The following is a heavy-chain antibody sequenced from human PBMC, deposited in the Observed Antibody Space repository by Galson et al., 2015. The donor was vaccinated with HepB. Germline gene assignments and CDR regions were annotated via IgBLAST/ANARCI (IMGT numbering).Heavy chain of an antibody. CDR3: ARGESGYCSGGSCYPYYYYGMDV. D-gene: IGHD2-15*01. CDR2: SIPIFGIA. V-gene: IGHV1-69*13. CDR1: GGTFSSYA. J-gene: IGHJ6*02. Sequence: SVKVSCKASGGTFSSYAISWGRQAPGQGLEWMGGSIPIFGIANYAQKFQGRVTITADESTSTAYMELSSLGSEDTAVYYCARGESGYCSGGSCYPYYYYGMDVWGQGTTVTVSS.